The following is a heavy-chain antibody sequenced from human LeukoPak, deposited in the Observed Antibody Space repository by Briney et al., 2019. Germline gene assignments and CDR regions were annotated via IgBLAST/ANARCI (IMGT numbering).Heavy chain of an antibody. CDR1: GFTFDDYA. V-gene: IGHV3-9*01. D-gene: IGHD6-13*01. J-gene: IGHJ4*02. CDR3: ARDKAHLAAAGFIDY. CDR2: ISWNSGSI. Sequence: SLRLSCAASGFTFDDYAMHWVRQAPGKGLEWVSGISWNSGSIGYADSVKGRFTISTDNAKNSLYLQMNSLRAEDTAVYYCARDKAHLAAAGFIDYWGQGTLVTVSS.